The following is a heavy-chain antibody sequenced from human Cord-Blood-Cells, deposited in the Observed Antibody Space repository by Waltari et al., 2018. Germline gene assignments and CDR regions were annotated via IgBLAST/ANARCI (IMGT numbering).Heavy chain of an antibody. D-gene: IGHD1-26*01. CDR2: INPNSGGT. CDR3: ARGPRSKVGATDY. CDR1: GYTFTGYY. Sequence: VSCKASGYTFTGYYMHWVRQAPGQGLEWMGWINPNSGGTNYAQKFQGRVTMTRDTSISTAYMELSRLRSDDTAVYYCARGPRSKVGATDYWGQGTLVTVSS. J-gene: IGHJ4*02. V-gene: IGHV1-2*02.